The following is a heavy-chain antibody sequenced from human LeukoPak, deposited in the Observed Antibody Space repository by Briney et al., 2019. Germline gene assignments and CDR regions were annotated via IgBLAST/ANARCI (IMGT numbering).Heavy chain of an antibody. CDR1: GGSISSSSYY. CDR2: IYYSGST. CDR3: ASQKRWLQYYYYYYGMDV. J-gene: IGHJ6*02. V-gene: IGHV4-39*01. Sequence: SETLSLTCTVSGGSISSSSYYWGWIPRPPGKGLEWIGRIYYSGSTYYNPSLTSPVTISVDTSKNQFSLKLSSVTAADTAVYYCASQKRWLQYYYYYYGMDVWGQGTTVTVSS. D-gene: IGHD5-24*01.